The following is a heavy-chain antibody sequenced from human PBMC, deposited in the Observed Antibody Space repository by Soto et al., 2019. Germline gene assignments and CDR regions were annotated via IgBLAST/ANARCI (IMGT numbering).Heavy chain of an antibody. CDR1: GYTFTSYR. J-gene: IGHJ4*02. V-gene: IGHV1-18*04. D-gene: IGHD3-10*01. Sequence: XSVKVSCKASGYTFTSYRISWVRQAPGQGLEWMGWISAYNGNTNYAQKLQGRVTMTTDTSTSTAYMELSSLRSDDTAMYYCATVLPFGEYAFDYWGQGTLVTVSS. CDR3: ATVLPFGEYAFDY. CDR2: ISAYNGNT.